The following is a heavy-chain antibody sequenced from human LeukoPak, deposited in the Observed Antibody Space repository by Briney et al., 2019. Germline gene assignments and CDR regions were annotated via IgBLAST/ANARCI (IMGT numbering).Heavy chain of an antibody. CDR3: ARVPWIQLCGMDV. V-gene: IGHV1-69*13. J-gene: IGHJ6*02. CDR1: GGTFSSYA. Sequence: ASVKVSCKASGGTFSSYAISWVRQAPGQGLEWMGGIIPIFGTANYAQKFQGRVTITADESTSTAYMELSSLRSEDTAVYYCARVPWIQLCGMDVWGQGTTVTVSS. D-gene: IGHD5-18*01. CDR2: IIPIFGTA.